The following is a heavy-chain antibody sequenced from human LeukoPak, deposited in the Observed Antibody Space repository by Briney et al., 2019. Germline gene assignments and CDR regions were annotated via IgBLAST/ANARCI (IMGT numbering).Heavy chain of an antibody. Sequence: PGGSLRLSCAASGFTFSTYSMNWVRQAPGKGLEWVSYITSSSRTIYYADSVKGRFTISRDNAKNSLFLQMNSLRDEDTAVYSCARGGDGAPFYPDYWGQGTPVTVSS. CDR1: GFTFSTYS. V-gene: IGHV3-48*02. D-gene: IGHD4/OR15-4a*01. CDR3: ARGGDGAPFYPDY. J-gene: IGHJ4*02. CDR2: ITSSSRTI.